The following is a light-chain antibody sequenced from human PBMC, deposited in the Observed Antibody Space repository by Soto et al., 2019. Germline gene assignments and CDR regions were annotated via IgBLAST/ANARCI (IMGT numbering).Light chain of an antibody. CDR2: GAS. V-gene: IGKV3-15*01. CDR1: QSVSSN. CDR3: QQYNNWPPIT. J-gene: IGKJ4*01. Sequence: EIVMTQSPATLSVSPGETATLSCRASQSVSSNLAWYQQTPGQAPSLLIYGASTRATDIPPRFSGSGSGTEFTLTISSLQSEDFAVYYCQQYNNWPPITFGGGTKVDIK.